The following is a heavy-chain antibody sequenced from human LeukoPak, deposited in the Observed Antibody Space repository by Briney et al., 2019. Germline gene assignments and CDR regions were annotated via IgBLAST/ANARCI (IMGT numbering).Heavy chain of an antibody. CDR1: GFTFSSYW. D-gene: IGHD7-27*01. CDR2: IKQDRSEK. CDR3: GRFTRSGDSVY. J-gene: IGHJ4*02. Sequence: GGSLRLSCAASGFTFSSYWMSWVRQAPGKGLEWVANIKQDRSEKQYVDSVKGRFAISRDNAENSLYLQMNSLKAEDTAVYYCGRFTRSGDSVYWGQGTLVTVSS. V-gene: IGHV3-7*04.